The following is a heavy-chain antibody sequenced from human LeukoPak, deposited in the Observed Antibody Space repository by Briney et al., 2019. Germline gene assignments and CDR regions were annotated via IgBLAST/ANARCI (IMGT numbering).Heavy chain of an antibody. V-gene: IGHV4-30-4*01. CDR2: IYYSGST. CDR1: GGSISSGDYY. Sequence: SETLSLTCTVSGGSISSGDYYWSWIRQPPGKGLEWIGYIYYSGSTYYNPSLKSRVTISVDTSKNQFSLKLSSVTAADTAVYYRARARSDYGSSHFDYWGQGTLVTVSS. J-gene: IGHJ4*02. CDR3: ARARSDYGSSHFDY. D-gene: IGHD1-26*01.